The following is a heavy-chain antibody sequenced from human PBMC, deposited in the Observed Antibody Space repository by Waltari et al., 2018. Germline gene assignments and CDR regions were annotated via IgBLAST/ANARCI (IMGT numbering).Heavy chain of an antibody. J-gene: IGHJ4*02. Sequence: QVQLVQSGAEVKKPGASVKVSCKASGYTFTSYGISWVRQAPGHGLEWMGWISAYNGNTNYAQKLQGRVTMTTDTSTSTAYMELRSLRSDDTAVYYCARVNDYDILTGYFPTKFDYWGQGTLVTVSS. CDR1: GYTFTSYG. CDR3: ARVNDYDILTGYFPTKFDY. D-gene: IGHD3-9*01. V-gene: IGHV1-18*01. CDR2: ISAYNGNT.